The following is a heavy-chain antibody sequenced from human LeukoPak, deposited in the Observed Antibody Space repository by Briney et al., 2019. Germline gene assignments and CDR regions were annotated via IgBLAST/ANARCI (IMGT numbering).Heavy chain of an antibody. CDR1: GSSISSGSYY. CDR2: IYYSGST. D-gene: IGHD3-22*01. J-gene: IGHJ3*02. Sequence: SETLSLTCTVSGSSISSGSYYWGWIRQPPGKGLEWIGSIYYSGSTYYNPSLKSRVTISVDTSKNQFSLKLSSVTAADTAVYYCARGGDRAFDIWGQGTMVTVSS. V-gene: IGHV4-39*07. CDR3: ARGGDRAFDI.